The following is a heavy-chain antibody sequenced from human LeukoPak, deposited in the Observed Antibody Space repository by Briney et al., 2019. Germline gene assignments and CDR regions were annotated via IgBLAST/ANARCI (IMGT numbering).Heavy chain of an antibody. Sequence: GGSLRLSCAASGFTFSSYAMSWVRQAPGKGLEWVSTITGSGHNTYHAESVKGRFAISRDSSKNTLYLQMNSLRAEDTAVYYCAKDGVGATSLDCWGQGTLVTVSS. D-gene: IGHD1-26*01. CDR3: AKDGVGATSLDC. CDR2: ITGSGHNT. J-gene: IGHJ4*02. V-gene: IGHV3-23*01. CDR1: GFTFSSYA.